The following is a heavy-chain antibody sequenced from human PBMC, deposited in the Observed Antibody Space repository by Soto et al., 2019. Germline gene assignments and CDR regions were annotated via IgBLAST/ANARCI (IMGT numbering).Heavy chain of an antibody. CDR2: FYTTDIT. Sequence: PSETLSLTCTVSGGSIASYYWSWIRQPPGKGLEWLGRFYTTDITNYNPSLKSRISMSVDTSKKMFSLRLTSVTAADTAVYYCARDLRSCSSTSCYFEGGMDVWGQGTTVTV. J-gene: IGHJ6*02. CDR3: ARDLRSCSSTSCYFEGGMDV. V-gene: IGHV4-4*07. D-gene: IGHD2-2*01. CDR1: GGSIASYY.